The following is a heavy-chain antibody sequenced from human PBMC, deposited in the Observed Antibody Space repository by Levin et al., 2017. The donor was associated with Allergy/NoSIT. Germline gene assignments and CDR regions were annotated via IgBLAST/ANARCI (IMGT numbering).Heavy chain of an antibody. Sequence: LRLSCTVSGGSISSGSYYWSWIRQPAGKGLEWIGRIYTSGSTNYNPSLKSRVTISVDTSKNQFSLKLSSVTAADTAVYYCAREDSYGPYPWGQGTLVTVSS. CDR1: GGSISSGSYY. CDR3: AREDSYGPYP. J-gene: IGHJ5*02. D-gene: IGHD5-18*01. V-gene: IGHV4-61*02. CDR2: IYTSGST.